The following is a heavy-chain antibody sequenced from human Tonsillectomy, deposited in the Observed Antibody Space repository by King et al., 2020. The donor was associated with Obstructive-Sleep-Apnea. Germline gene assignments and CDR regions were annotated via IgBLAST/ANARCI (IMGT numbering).Heavy chain of an antibody. CDR3: ARHPRHGGYDFDYFDF. J-gene: IGHJ4*02. V-gene: IGHV4-59*08. CDR2: ISYTGST. Sequence: VQLQESGPGLVKPSETLSLTCTVSGGSISSYHWSWIRQPPGKGLEWIGYISYTGSTNYNPTLKSRVTISVDTSKNQFSLRLSYVTAADTALYYCARHPRHGGYDFDYFDFWGQGTLVTVSS. CDR1: GGSISSYH. D-gene: IGHD5-12*01.